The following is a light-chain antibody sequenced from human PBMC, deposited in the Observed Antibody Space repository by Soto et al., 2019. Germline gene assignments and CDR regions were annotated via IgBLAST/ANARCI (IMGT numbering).Light chain of an antibody. CDR1: QSVSSNH. J-gene: IGKJ1*01. V-gene: IGKV3-20*01. CDR3: QQYSSSRT. CDR2: GGS. Sequence: DIVLTQSPGTLSLSPGERASLSCRASQSVSSNHLAWYQQKPGQAPRLLIYGGSSRATGIPVGFSGSGSETDFTLTITRLEPEDFAVYYCQQYSSSRTFGQGTKVDIK.